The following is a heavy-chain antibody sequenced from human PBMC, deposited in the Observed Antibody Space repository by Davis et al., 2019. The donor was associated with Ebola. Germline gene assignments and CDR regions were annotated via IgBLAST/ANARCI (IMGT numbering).Heavy chain of an antibody. V-gene: IGHV3-48*04. CDR3: AKVNFRFWDF. CDR1: GFTFSSYS. J-gene: IGHJ4*02. Sequence: GESLKISCAASGFTFSSYSMNWVRQAPGKGLEWVSYISSSSSTIYYADSVKGRFTISRDNSKNTLYFQMDSLRAEDTAIYYCAKVNFRFWDFWGQGALVTVSS. D-gene: IGHD3-3*01. CDR2: ISSSSSTI.